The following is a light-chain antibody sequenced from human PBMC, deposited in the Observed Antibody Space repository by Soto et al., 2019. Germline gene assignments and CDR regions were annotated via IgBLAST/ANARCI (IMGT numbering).Light chain of an antibody. V-gene: IGLV2-8*01. J-gene: IGLJ1*01. CDR1: SSDVGGYNY. Sequence: QSVLTQPPSASGSPGQSVTISCTGTSSDVGGYNYVSWYQQHPGKAPKLMIYEVNKRPSGVPDRFSGSKSGNTASLTVSGLQAEDEADYYCSSYAGSNHLIFGTGTKLTVL. CDR2: EVN. CDR3: SSYAGSNHLI.